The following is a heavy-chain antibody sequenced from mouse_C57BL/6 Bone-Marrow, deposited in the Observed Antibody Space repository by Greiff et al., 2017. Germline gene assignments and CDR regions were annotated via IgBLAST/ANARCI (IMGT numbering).Heavy chain of an antibody. D-gene: IGHD1-1*01. J-gene: IGHJ3*01. V-gene: IGHV1-54*01. Sequence: QVQLQQSGAELVRPGTSVKVSCKASGYAFTNYLIEWVKQRPGQGLEWIGVINPGSGGTNYNEKFKGKATLTADKSSSTAYMQLSSLTSEDSAVYFCARSCGSSYGAYWGQGTLVTVSA. CDR2: INPGSGGT. CDR1: GYAFTNYL. CDR3: ARSCGSSYGAY.